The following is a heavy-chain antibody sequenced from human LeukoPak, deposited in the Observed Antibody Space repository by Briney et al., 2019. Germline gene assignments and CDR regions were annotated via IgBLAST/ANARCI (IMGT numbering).Heavy chain of an antibody. CDR1: GFTFSSYG. Sequence: PGGSLRLSCAASGFTFSSYGMHWVRQAPGKGLEWVAVISYDGSNKYYADSVKGRFTISRDNSKNTLYLQMNSLRAEDTAVYYCAKSHGGETDYWGQGTLVTVSS. V-gene: IGHV3-30*18. CDR2: ISYDGSNK. J-gene: IGHJ4*02. CDR3: AKSHGGETDY. D-gene: IGHD4-23*01.